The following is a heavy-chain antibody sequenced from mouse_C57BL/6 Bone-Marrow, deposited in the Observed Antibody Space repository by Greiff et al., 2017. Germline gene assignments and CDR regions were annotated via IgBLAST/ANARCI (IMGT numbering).Heavy chain of an antibody. CDR1: GYAFTNYL. Sequence: VHLVESGAELVRPGTSVKVSCKASGYAFTNYLIEWVKQRPGQGLEWIGVINPGSGGTKYNEKFKGKATLTADKSSSTAYMQLSSLTSEDSAVYFCARERYGSDYWGQGTTLTVSS. J-gene: IGHJ2*01. V-gene: IGHV1-54*01. CDR2: INPGSGGT. D-gene: IGHD2-10*02. CDR3: ARERYGSDY.